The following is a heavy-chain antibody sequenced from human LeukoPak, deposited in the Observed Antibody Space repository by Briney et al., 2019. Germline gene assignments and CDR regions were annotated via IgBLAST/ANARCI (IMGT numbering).Heavy chain of an antibody. CDR2: INTSGGST. D-gene: IGHD3-10*01. V-gene: IGHV1-46*01. CDR3: ARDYAYGSGSAYYFDY. J-gene: IGHJ4*02. CDR1: GYTFTSYY. Sequence: ASVKVSCKASGYTFTSYYMHWVRQAPGQGLEWMGIINTSGGSTSYAQKFQGRVTMTRDTSTSTVYMELSSLRSEDTAVYYCARDYAYGSGSAYYFDYWGQGTLVTVSS.